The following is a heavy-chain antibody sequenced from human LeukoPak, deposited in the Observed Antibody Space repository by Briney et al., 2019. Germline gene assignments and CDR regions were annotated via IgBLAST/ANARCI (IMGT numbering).Heavy chain of an antibody. V-gene: IGHV1-2*02. CDR3: ARGYCSSTSCYSIAAAGTLDY. CDR1: GYTFTGYY. D-gene: IGHD2-2*02. Sequence: GAAVRVSCKASGYTFTGYYMHWVRQAPGQGLEWMGWINPNSGGTNYAQKFQGRVTMTRDTSISTAYMELSRLRSDDTAVYYCARGYCSSTSCYSIAAAGTLDYWGQGTLVTVSS. CDR2: INPNSGGT. J-gene: IGHJ4*02.